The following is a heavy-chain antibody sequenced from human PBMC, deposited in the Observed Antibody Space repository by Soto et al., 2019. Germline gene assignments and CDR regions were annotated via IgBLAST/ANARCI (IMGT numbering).Heavy chain of an antibody. V-gene: IGHV3-30-3*01. CDR2: ISYDGSNK. D-gene: IGHD6-13*01. J-gene: IGHJ4*02. CDR3: ARVGSSSWGGGYFDY. Sequence: QVQLVESGGGVVQPGRSLRLSCAASGFTFSSYAMHWVRQAPGKGLEWVAVISYDGSNKYYADSVKGRFTISRDNSKNTLYRQMNSLRAEDTAVYYCARVGSSSWGGGYFDYWGQGTLVTVSS. CDR1: GFTFSSYA.